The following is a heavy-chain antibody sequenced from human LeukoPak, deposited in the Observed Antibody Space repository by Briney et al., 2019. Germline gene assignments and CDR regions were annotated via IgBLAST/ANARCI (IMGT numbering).Heavy chain of an antibody. Sequence: GGSLRLSCVASGFTFSNYWMHWVRQAPGKGLVWVSRINSDGTITNYADSVKGRFTISRDNAKNTLYLQMNSLRAEDTAVYYCAREASGYSGSTRVDAFDIWGRGTMVTVSS. CDR2: INSDGTIT. CDR1: GFTFSNYW. V-gene: IGHV3-74*01. CDR3: AREASGYSGSTRVDAFDI. J-gene: IGHJ3*02. D-gene: IGHD1-26*01.